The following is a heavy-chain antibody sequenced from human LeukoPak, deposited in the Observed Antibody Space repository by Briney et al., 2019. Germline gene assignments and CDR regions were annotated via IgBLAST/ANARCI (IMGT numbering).Heavy chain of an antibody. J-gene: IGHJ4*02. CDR3: ASYSYYYDSSGYFDY. V-gene: IGHV4-59*01. CDR2: IYYSGST. Sequence: SETLSLTCTVSGGSISSYYWSWIRQPPGKGLEWIGYIYYSGSTNYNPSLKSRVTISVDTSKNQFPLKLSSVTAADTAVYYCASYSYYYDSSGYFDYWGQGTLVTVSS. CDR1: GGSISSYY. D-gene: IGHD3-22*01.